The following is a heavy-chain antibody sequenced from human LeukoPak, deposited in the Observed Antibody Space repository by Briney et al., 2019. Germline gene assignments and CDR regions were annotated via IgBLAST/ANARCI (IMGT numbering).Heavy chain of an antibody. CDR3: AGAATVTTADAFDI. J-gene: IGHJ3*02. D-gene: IGHD4-17*01. CDR2: LYSGGVR. CDR1: GLSVGRNY. Sequence: GGSLRLSCVASGLSVGRNYMTWVRQAPGKGLEWVSVLYSGGVRYYADSVKGRFTISRDDSKNTLSLLMNNLRPDDTALYYCAGAATVTTADAFDIWGQGTMVTVSS. V-gene: IGHV3-66*01.